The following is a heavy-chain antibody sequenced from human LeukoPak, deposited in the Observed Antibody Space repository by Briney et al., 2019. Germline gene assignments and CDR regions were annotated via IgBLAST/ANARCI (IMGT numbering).Heavy chain of an antibody. Sequence: PGGSLRLSCAASGFTFSSYAMHWVRQAPGKGLEWVAVISYDGSNKYYADSVKGRFTISRDNSKNTLYLQMNSLRAEDTAVYYCARDLPGDSSGYYPPGDYWGQGTLVTVSS. D-gene: IGHD3-22*01. CDR3: ARDLPGDSSGYYPPGDY. CDR2: ISYDGSNK. J-gene: IGHJ4*02. CDR1: GFTFSSYA. V-gene: IGHV3-30*04.